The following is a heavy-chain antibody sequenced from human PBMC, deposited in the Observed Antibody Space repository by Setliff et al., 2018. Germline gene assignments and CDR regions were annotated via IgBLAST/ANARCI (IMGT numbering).Heavy chain of an antibody. D-gene: IGHD2-8*02. J-gene: IGHJ4*02. Sequence: SETLSLTCAVYGGSLGTYYWIWIRQPPGKGLEWIGEINHSGSTNYNPSLKSRVTISVDTSKNQFSLKLSSVTAADTALYYCTVYNTGSSKDHYWGQGTPVTVSS. CDR3: TVYNTGSSKDHY. CDR1: GGSLGTYY. CDR2: INHSGST. V-gene: IGHV4-34*01.